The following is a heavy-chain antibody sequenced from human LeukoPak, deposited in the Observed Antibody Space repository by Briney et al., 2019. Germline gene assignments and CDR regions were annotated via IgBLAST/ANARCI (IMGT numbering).Heavy chain of an antibody. CDR3: ARGLSNYSNDRLDY. CDR1: GGSISRYY. J-gene: IGHJ4*02. D-gene: IGHD6-13*01. V-gene: IGHV4-59*08. CDR2: IYYSGSTST. Sequence: SETLSLTCTVSGGSISRYYWSWIRQPPGKGLEWNGYIYYSGSTSTNYNPSLKSRVTISVDTSKNQFSLKLSSVTAADTAVYYCARGLSNYSNDRLDYWGQGTLVAVPS.